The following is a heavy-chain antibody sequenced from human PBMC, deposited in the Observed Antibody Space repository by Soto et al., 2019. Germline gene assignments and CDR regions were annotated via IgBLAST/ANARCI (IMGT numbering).Heavy chain of an antibody. V-gene: IGHV4-61*05. D-gene: IGHD3-22*01. CDR2: IYYSGST. Sequence: LQTLSLTCTVSGGSISSSSYYWGWIRQPPGKGLEWIGYIYYSGSTNYNPSLKSRVTISVDTSKNQFSLKLSSVTAADTAGYYCSRTYDYYYDSRGYYPGLLDYWGQGTLVTVSS. CDR3: SRTYDYYYDSRGYYPGLLDY. CDR1: GGSISSSSYY. J-gene: IGHJ4*02.